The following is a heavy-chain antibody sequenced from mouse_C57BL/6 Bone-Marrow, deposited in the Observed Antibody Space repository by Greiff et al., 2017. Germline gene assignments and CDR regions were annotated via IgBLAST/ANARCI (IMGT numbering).Heavy chain of an antibody. J-gene: IGHJ4*01. CDR2: ISNGGGST. CDR1: GFTFSDYY. D-gene: IGHD2-1*01. CDR3: ARLGVYGNYLYAMDY. V-gene: IGHV5-12*01. Sequence: EVQGVESGGGLVQPGGSLKLSCAASGFTFSDYYMYWVRQTPEQRLEWVAYISNGGGSTYYPDTVKGRFTIARDNAKNTPDLQMSRLKSEDTAMYYCARLGVYGNYLYAMDYWGQGTSVTVSS.